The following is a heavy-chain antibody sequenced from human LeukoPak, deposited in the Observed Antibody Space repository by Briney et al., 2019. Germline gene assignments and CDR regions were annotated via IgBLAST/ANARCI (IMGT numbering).Heavy chain of an antibody. CDR3: ARSDFWSGYANY. D-gene: IGHD3-3*01. J-gene: IGHJ4*02. CDR1: GGSISSRNYY. CDR2: INHSGTT. V-gene: IGHV4-39*07. Sequence: SETLSLTCTVSGGSISSRNYYWGWIRQPPGKGLEWIGEINHSGTTNYNPSLKSRVTISVDKSKNQFSLKLNSVTAADTAVYYCARSDFWSGYANYWGQGTLVTVSS.